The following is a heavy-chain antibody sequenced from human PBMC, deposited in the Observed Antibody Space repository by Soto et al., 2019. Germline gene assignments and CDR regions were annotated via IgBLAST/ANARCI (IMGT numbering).Heavy chain of an antibody. V-gene: IGHV1-69*13. CDR2: IIPFFGTA. D-gene: IGHD3-16*01. CDR1: GGTFSTFG. CDR3: ARTAPMEAGDKYYYDF. J-gene: IGHJ4*02. Sequence: GASVKVSCKTSGGTFSTFGISWVRQAPGQGLEWMGGIIPFFGTAEYSQKFEDRITITADESTNTVYMDLRSLTSEDTAIYYCARTAPMEAGDKYYYDFWGQGALVTVSS.